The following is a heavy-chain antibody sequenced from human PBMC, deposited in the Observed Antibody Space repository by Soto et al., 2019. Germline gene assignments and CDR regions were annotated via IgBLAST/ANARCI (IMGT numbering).Heavy chain of an antibody. CDR1: GFIFSNYW. CDR2: IYSDGSGP. V-gene: IGHV3-74*03. Sequence: LRLSCAASGFIFSNYWMHWVRQAPGKGLVWVSRIYSDGSGPMYADSVKGRFTISRDNAKSTLYLQMNSLRAEDTAVYYCATLNSFGSDYWGRGTLVTVSS. D-gene: IGHD5-18*01. J-gene: IGHJ4*02. CDR3: ATLNSFGSDY.